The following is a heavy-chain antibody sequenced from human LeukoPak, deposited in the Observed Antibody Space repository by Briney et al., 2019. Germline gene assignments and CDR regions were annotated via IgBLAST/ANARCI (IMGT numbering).Heavy chain of an antibody. V-gene: IGHV4-4*07. CDR1: GGSISSYY. J-gene: IGHJ6*03. CDR3: ARELMTTAIYYYYYYYMDV. Sequence: SETLSLTCTVSGGSISSYYWSWIRQPAGKGLEWIGRIYTSGSTNYNPSHKSRVTMSVDTSKNQFSLKLSSVTAADTAVYYCARELMTTAIYYYYYYYMDVWGKGTTVTVSS. CDR2: IYTSGST. D-gene: IGHD4-17*01.